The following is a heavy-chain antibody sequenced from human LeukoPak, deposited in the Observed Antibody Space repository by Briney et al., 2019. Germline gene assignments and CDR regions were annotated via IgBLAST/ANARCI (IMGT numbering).Heavy chain of an antibody. J-gene: IGHJ4*02. D-gene: IGHD2-15*01. Sequence: PSGTLSLTCTVSGGSISSSSYYWGWIRQPPGKGLEWIGSIYYSGSTYYNPSLKSRVTISVDTSKNQFSLKLSSVTAADTAVYYCARDCSGGSCYFNIDYWGQGTLVTVSS. CDR3: ARDCSGGSCYFNIDY. CDR2: IYYSGST. CDR1: GGSISSSSYY. V-gene: IGHV4-39*07.